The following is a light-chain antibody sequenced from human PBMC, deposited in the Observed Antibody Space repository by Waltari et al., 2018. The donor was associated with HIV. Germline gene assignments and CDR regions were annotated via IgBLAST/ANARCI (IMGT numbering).Light chain of an antibody. CDR3: SSYGGGNTVL. V-gene: IGLV2-8*01. CDR1: SSDVGSFKY. J-gene: IGLJ3*02. CDR2: DVT. Sequence: QSALTQPPSASRSPGQSVTISCTRTSSDVGSFKYVSWYQQHPGKAPKLMIYDVTKWPSGVPDRFSGSKSGNTASLTVSGLQAEDEADYYCSSYGGGNTVLFGGGTRLTVL.